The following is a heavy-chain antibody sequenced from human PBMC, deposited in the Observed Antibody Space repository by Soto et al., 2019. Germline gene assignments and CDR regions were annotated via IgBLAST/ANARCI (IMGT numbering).Heavy chain of an antibody. J-gene: IGHJ5*02. CDR2: VSGSGGTT. D-gene: IGHD6-19*01. V-gene: IGHV3-23*01. CDR1: GFTFSSSS. Sequence: EVQLLDSGGGLVQPGGSLRLSCAASGFTFSSSSMSWVRQAPGKGLEWVSDVSGSGGTTYYADSVRGRFTISRDNSKNTPYLQMNSLRAEDTAMYFCARCTVDTIVTSGWCHYLVPWCQGSLVTGSS. CDR3: ARCTVDTIVTSGWCHYLVP.